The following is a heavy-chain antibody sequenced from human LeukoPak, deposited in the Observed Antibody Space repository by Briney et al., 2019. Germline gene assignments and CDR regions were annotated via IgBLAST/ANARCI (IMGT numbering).Heavy chain of an antibody. CDR2: ISAYNGNT. V-gene: IGHV1-18*01. D-gene: IGHD3-22*01. J-gene: IGHJ4*02. Sequence: GASVKVSCKASGYTFINYAINWVRQAPGQGLEWMGWISAYNGNTNYAQKLQGRVTMTTDTSTSTAYMELRSLRSDDTAVYYCAVPYYYDSSGYYPNFDYWGQGTLVTVSS. CDR3: AVPYYYDSSGYYPNFDY. CDR1: GYTFINYA.